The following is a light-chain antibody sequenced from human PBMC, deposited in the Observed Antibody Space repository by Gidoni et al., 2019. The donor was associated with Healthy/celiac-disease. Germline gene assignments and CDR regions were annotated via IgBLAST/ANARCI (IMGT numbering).Light chain of an antibody. V-gene: IGKV3-11*01. Sequence: DIVFTPSPATLSLSPGERATLSCRASQSVSSYLTWYQQKPGQAPRLLIDDASNKATGIPARFSGSGSGTDFTLTISSLDHEDVAVYYCQQRSNWPFFGGGTKVEIK. CDR1: QSVSSY. CDR2: DAS. CDR3: QQRSNWPF. J-gene: IGKJ4*01.